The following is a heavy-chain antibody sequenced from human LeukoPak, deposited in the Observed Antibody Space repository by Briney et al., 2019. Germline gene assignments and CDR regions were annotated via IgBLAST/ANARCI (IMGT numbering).Heavy chain of an antibody. CDR1: GYSFTRHW. V-gene: IGHV5-51*01. CDR3: ARHRTEGAYVSLAY. D-gene: IGHD2-8*02. J-gene: IGHJ4*02. Sequence: GESLQISCKGSGYSFTRHWIGWVRQMPGKGLEWMGIIYPGDSETRYRPSFQGQVTISADKSISTAYLQWSSLKASDTAMYYCARHRTEGAYVSLAYWGQGTLVTVSS. CDR2: IYPGDSET.